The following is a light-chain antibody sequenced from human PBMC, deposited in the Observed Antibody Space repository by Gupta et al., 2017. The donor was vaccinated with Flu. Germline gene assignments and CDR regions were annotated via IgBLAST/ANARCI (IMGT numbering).Light chain of an antibody. CDR2: EVS. Sequence: QSALTQPASVSGSPGQSITISCTGTSSDVGGYNYVSWYQQPPGKAPNLMINEVSNRPSGVSNRFSGSKYGNTASLTISGLQAEDEADYYCSSYTSSSPVFGGGTKLTVL. J-gene: IGLJ3*02. V-gene: IGLV2-14*01. CDR3: SSYTSSSPV. CDR1: SSDVGGYNY.